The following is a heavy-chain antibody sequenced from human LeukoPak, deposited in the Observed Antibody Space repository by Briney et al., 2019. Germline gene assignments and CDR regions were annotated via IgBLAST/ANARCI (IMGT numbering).Heavy chain of an antibody. CDR2: INHSGST. D-gene: IGHD5-24*01. CDR1: GGPFGGSY. V-gene: IGHV4-34*01. CDR3: ARAATMDWFDP. J-gene: IGHJ5*02. Sequence: SETLSLTCAVYGGPFGGSYWSWFRRPPGKGLEWIGEINHSGSTNYNPSLKSRVTISVDTSKNQFSLKLSSVTAADTAVYYCARAATMDWFDPWGQGTLVTVSS.